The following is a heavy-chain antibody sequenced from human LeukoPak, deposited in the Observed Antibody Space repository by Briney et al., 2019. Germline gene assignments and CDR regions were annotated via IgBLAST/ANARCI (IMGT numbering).Heavy chain of an antibody. CDR2: IYSSGII. D-gene: IGHD3-3*01. J-gene: IGHJ4*02. CDR3: ARDTGKSGYPDY. V-gene: IGHV4-4*07. Sequence: PSETLSLTCTVSGGSISSYYWSWIRQPAGKAPEWIGRIYSSGIINYNPSLKSRVTMSLDNSKNQLSLKLSHVTAADTAVYYCARDTGKSGYPDYWGQGTLVTVSS. CDR1: GGSISSYY.